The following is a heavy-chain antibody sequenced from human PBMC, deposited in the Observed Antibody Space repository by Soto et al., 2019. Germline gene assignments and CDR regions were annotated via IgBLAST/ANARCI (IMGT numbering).Heavy chain of an antibody. J-gene: IGHJ4*02. Sequence: QVQLVESGGGVVQPGVSLTLSCAASGFAFSGDGLHWVRQAPGKGLEWVAVVSKDGSTQIYADAVKGRFTISRDNSRSTMNLQMNSLRGDDTAVYYCAKEDEGGCYGHFAHWGQGTLVTVSS. D-gene: IGHD6-19*01. CDR3: AKEDEGGCYGHFAH. CDR1: GFAFSGDG. V-gene: IGHV3-30*18. CDR2: VSKDGSTQ.